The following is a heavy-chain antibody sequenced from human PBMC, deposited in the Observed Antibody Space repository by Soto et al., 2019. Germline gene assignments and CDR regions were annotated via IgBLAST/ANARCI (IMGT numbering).Heavy chain of an antibody. CDR3: TRHVTYYDSSGYQKDY. D-gene: IGHD3-22*01. CDR1: GFTFSNAL. V-gene: IGHV3-15*07. Sequence: PGGSLRLSCAASGFTFSNALMNWVRQAPGKGLEWVGRIKSKTDGGTTAYAASVKGRFTISRDDSKNTAYLQMNSLKTEDTAVYYCTRHVTYYDSSGYQKDYWGQGTLVTVSS. J-gene: IGHJ4*02. CDR2: IKSKTDGGTT.